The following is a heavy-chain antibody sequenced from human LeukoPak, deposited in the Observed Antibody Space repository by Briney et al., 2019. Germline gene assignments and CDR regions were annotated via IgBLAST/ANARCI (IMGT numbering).Heavy chain of an antibody. CDR1: GFTFSSYS. CDR3: ANEFYCDRSPDPHHY. J-gene: IGHJ4*02. CDR2: ISSSSSYI. V-gene: IGHV3-21*04. D-gene: IGHD2/OR15-2a*01. Sequence: PGGSLRLSCAASGFTFSSYSMNWVRQAPGKGLEWVSSISSSSSYIYYADSVKGRFTISRDNAKNILYLQMNSLRGDDTALYYCANEFYCDRSPDPHHYWGQGTLVTVSS.